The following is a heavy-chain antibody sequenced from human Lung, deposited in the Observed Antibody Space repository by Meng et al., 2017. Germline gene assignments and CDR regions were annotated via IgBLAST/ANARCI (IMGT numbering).Heavy chain of an antibody. CDR3: ARDISGPVGYFDY. Sequence: QVQLVESGGGLGKRGGALRVYCAAAGVNFSDYYMGWIRQAPGKGLEWVSYISSSGSTIYYADSVKGRFTISRDNAKNSLYLQMNSLRAEDTAVYYCARDISGPVGYFDYWGQGTLVTVSS. J-gene: IGHJ4*02. CDR2: ISSSGSTI. CDR1: GVNFSDYY. V-gene: IGHV3-11*01. D-gene: IGHD1-20*01.